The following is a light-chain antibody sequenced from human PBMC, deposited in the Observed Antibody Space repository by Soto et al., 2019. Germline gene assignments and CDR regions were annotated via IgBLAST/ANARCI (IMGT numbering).Light chain of an antibody. CDR1: QSVLYSSNDNNY. Sequence: DIVLTQHSDSLALSLGGGATTTSKSSQSVLYSSNDNNYLDVSQQKPGQAPRLLIYDASSRATGVPDSSIGGGSGTDFTLIISRLEPEGFAVYYWQQCGTSRTFGQGTKVDIK. CDR3: QQCGTSRT. J-gene: IGKJ1*01. CDR2: DAS. V-gene: IGKV4-1*01.